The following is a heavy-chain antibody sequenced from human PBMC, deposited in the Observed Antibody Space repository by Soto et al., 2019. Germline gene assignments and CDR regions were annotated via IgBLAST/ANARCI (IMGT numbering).Heavy chain of an antibody. J-gene: IGHJ6*02. CDR3: AVSPLDIVVVPAAIDYYYYYGMDV. Sequence: QVQLVQSGAEVKKPGSSVKVSCKASGGTFSSYAISWVRQAPGQGLEWMGGVIPIFGTANYAQKFQGRVTITADESTSTAYMGLSSLRSEDTAVYYCAVSPLDIVVVPAAIDYYYYYGMDVWGQGTTVTVSS. CDR2: VIPIFGTA. D-gene: IGHD2-2*03. V-gene: IGHV1-69*01. CDR1: GGTFSSYA.